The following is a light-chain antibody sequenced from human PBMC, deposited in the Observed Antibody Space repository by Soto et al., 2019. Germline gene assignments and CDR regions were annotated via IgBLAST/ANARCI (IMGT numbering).Light chain of an antibody. V-gene: IGLV3-1*01. Sequence: SYELTQPPSVSVSPGQTASITCSGDKLGNKYACWYQQKPGQSPVLVIYQDMKRPSGIPERFSGSNSGNTATLTISGTQAMDEADYYCQAWDSSTVVFGGGTKLPS. CDR1: KLGNKY. CDR3: QAWDSSTVV. J-gene: IGLJ2*01. CDR2: QDM.